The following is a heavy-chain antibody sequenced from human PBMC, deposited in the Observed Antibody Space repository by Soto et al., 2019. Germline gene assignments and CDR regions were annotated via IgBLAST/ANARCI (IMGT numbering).Heavy chain of an antibody. CDR1: GNTNTRYG. CDR3: ARDHSLFPNIVVLPAAHDGLTTADAFDI. V-gene: IGHV1-18*01. CDR2: NSAYNGNT. D-gene: IGHD2-2*01. J-gene: IGHJ3*02. Sequence: GASVNVSCKASGNTNTRYGISWVRQAPGQELKWMGWNSAYNGNTNYAQKLQGRVTMTTDTSTSTAYMELRSLRSDDTAGYYCARDHSLFPNIVVLPAAHDGLTTADAFDIWGQGTMVTVSS.